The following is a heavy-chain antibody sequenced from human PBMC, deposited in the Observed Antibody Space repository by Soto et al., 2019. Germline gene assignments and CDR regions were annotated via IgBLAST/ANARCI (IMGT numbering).Heavy chain of an antibody. Sequence: PPEELRLPWTVSAGMTSQCYWSWIRQPPGKGLEWIAYIYYSGSTNYNPSLKSRVTISVDTSKNQFSLKLSSVTAADTVVHYCARSGNDCIPLGQGPLV. D-gene: IGHD3-22*01. CDR1: AGMTSQCY. V-gene: IGHV4-59*01. J-gene: IGHJ5*02. CDR2: IYYSGST. CDR3: ARSGNDCIP.